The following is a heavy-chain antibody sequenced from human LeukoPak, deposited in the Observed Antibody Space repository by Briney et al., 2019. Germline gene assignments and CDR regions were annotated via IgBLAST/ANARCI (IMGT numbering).Heavy chain of an antibody. V-gene: IGHV1-69*04. Sequence: SVKVSCKASGGTFSSYAISWVRQAPGQGLEWMGRIIPILGIANYAQKFQGRVTITADKSTSTAYMELSSLRSEDTAVYYCARDRSKWELLDYFQHWGQGTLVTVSS. CDR3: ARDRSKWELLDYFQH. CDR1: GGTFSSYA. D-gene: IGHD1-26*01. J-gene: IGHJ1*01. CDR2: IIPILGIA.